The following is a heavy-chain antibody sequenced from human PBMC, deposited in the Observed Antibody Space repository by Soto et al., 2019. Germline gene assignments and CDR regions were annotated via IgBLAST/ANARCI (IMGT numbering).Heavy chain of an antibody. CDR1: GGTFSSYA. CDR3: AIGLSTNFLMDV. Sequence: QVQLVQSGAEVKKPGSSVKVSCKTSGGTFSSYAFNWVRRAPGQGLEWMGRIIPVFGTPNFAQKFQGRVTFTADASMTTTYMELTSLTSEDTAIYYCAIGLSTNFLMDVWCPGTAVTVSS. V-gene: IGHV1-69*18. D-gene: IGHD2-8*01. CDR2: IIPVFGTP. J-gene: IGHJ6*02.